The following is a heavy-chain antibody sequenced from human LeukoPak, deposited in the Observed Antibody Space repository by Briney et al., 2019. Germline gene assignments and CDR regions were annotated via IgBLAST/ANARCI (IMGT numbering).Heavy chain of an antibody. CDR2: IDHGGST. CDR1: GGSFSYY. CDR3: ARDQGGRITIGWFDP. V-gene: IGHV4-34*01. J-gene: IGHJ5*02. Sequence: SETLSLTCAVYGGSFSYYWTWIRQPPGKGLEWIGEIDHGGSTNYNPSLKSRVTISVDTSKNQFSLKLSSVTAADTAVYYCARDQGGRITIGWFDPWGQGTLVTVSS. D-gene: IGHD3-10*01.